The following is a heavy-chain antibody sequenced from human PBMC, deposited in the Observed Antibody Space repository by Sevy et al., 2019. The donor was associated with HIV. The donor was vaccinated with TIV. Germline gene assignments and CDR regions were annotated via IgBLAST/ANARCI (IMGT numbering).Heavy chain of an antibody. CDR1: GFIFGTYA. J-gene: IGHJ6*02. V-gene: IGHV3-23*01. Sequence: GGSLRLSCAASGFIFGTYAMSWVRQAPGKGLEWVSAIRGSGGSTYYAESLKGRFTIPRDNSKKKLYRQMNSLRAEDTAVYYCAKGDRTFYGMDVWGQGTTVTVSS. CDR3: AKGDRTFYGMDV. CDR2: IRGSGGST.